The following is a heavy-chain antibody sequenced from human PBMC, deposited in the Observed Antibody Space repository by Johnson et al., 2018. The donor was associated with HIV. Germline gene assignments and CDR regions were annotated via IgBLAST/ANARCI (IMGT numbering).Heavy chain of an antibody. CDR2: ISYDGSNK. Sequence: PGKGLEWVAVISYDGSNKYYADSVKGRFTISRDNSKNTLYLQMNSLRVDDTAMYYCAKADTMAGDAFDIWGQGTMVTVSS. D-gene: IGHD2-2*01. V-gene: IGHV3-33*05. CDR3: AKADTMAGDAFDI. J-gene: IGHJ3*02.